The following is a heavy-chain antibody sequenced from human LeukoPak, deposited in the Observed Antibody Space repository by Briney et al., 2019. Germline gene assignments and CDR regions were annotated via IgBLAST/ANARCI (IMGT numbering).Heavy chain of an antibody. J-gene: IGHJ4*02. CDR2: IKQDGSEK. CDR3: ARGKYDNSGYPLLGFDY. CDR1: GLTFNNYW. V-gene: IGHV3-7*01. Sequence: GGSLRLSCAASGLTFNNYWMNWVRQAPGKGLEWVANIKQDGSEKKYVDSVKGRFTISRDNAKKSLYLQMNSLRAEDTAVYYCARGKYDNSGYPLLGFDYWGQGTLVTVSS. D-gene: IGHD3-22*01.